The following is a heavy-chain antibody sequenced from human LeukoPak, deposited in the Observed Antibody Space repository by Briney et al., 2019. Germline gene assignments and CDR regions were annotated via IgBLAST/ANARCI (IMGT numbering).Heavy chain of an antibody. D-gene: IGHD3-10*01. CDR3: ARDKRVNYYGSGSPMGT. CDR2: INAGNGNT. Sequence: GASVKVSCKASGYTFTSYAMHWVRQAPGQRLEWMGWINAGNGNTKYSQKFQGRVTITRDTSASTAYMELSSLRSEDTAVYYCARDKRVNYYGSGSPMGTWGQGTLVTVSS. CDR1: GYTFTSYA. J-gene: IGHJ5*02. V-gene: IGHV1-3*01.